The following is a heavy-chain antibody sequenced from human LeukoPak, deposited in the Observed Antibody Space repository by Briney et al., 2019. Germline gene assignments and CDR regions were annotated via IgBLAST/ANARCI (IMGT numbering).Heavy chain of an antibody. CDR2: IYSGGST. J-gene: IGHJ4*02. V-gene: IGHV3-53*01. D-gene: IGHD3-10*01. CDR3: AKGYASGTYYLDH. CDR1: GFTVSSNY. Sequence: GGSLRLSCAASGFTVSSNYVSWVRQAPGKGLEWVSVIYSGGSTYYADSVKGRFTISRDNSKNTLYLQMNSLRDEDTAVYFCAKGYASGTYYLDHWGQGTLVTVSS.